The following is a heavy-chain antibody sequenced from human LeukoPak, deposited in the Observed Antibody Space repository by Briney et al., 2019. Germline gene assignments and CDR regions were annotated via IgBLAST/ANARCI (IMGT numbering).Heavy chain of an antibody. D-gene: IGHD5-18*01. Sequence: GRSLRLSCAASGFTFSRHGMHWVRQAPGKGLEWVAVISYDGSNKYYADSVKGRFTISRDNSENTLYLQMNSLRAEDTAVYYCARDPRGYSYGYWYFDLWGRGTLVTVSS. V-gene: IGHV3-30*03. CDR1: GFTFSRHG. CDR2: ISYDGSNK. CDR3: ARDPRGYSYGYWYFDL. J-gene: IGHJ2*01.